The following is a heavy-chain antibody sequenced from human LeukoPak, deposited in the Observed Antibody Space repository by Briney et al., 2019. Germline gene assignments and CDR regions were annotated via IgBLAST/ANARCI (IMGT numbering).Heavy chain of an antibody. D-gene: IGHD2-21*02. Sequence: GGSLRLSCAASGFTFDDYAMHWVRQAPGKGLEWVSGISWNSGSIGYADSVKGRFTISRDNSKHTLYLQMNSLRAEDTAVYYCAKDPLVVTAYFDYWGQGTLVTVSS. V-gene: IGHV3-9*01. J-gene: IGHJ4*02. CDR3: AKDPLVVTAYFDY. CDR1: GFTFDDYA. CDR2: ISWNSGSI.